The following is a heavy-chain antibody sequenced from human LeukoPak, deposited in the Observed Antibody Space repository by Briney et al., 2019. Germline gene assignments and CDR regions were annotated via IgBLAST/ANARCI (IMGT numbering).Heavy chain of an antibody. J-gene: IGHJ6*03. CDR3: ARAAAGTYYYYYMDV. CDR2: IYYSGST. CDR1: GGSISSYY. V-gene: IGHV4-59*01. Sequence: PSETLPLTCTVSGGSISSYYWSWIRQPPGKGLEWIGYIYYSGSTNYNPSLKSRVTISVDTSKNQFSLKLSSVTAADTAVYYCARAAAGTYYYYYMDVWGKGTTVTVSS. D-gene: IGHD6-13*01.